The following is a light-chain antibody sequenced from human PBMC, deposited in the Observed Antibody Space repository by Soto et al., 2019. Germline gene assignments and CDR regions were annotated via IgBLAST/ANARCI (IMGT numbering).Light chain of an antibody. V-gene: IGLV2-14*01. J-gene: IGLJ3*02. CDR1: SSDVGGYNY. CDR3: SSYIRSSSSWV. CDR2: EVT. Sequence: QSALTQPPSASGSPGQSVAISCTGTSSDVGGYNYVSWYQQHPGKAPKLMIYEVTNRPSGVSDRFSGSKSGNTASLTISGLQAEDEADYHCSSYIRSSSSWVFGGGTKLTVL.